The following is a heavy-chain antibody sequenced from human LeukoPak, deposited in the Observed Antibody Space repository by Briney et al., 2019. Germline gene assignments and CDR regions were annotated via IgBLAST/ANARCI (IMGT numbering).Heavy chain of an antibody. CDR1: GGSISSSSYY. CDR2: IYYSGST. Sequence: SETLSLTCTVSGGSISSSSYYWGWIRQPPGKGLEWIGSIYYSGSTYYNPSLKSRVTIAVDTCKNQSSLKLSSMTAADTAVYYCASLRFLEWSLNWFDPWGQGTLVTVSS. D-gene: IGHD3-3*01. V-gene: IGHV4-39*07. J-gene: IGHJ5*02. CDR3: ASLRFLEWSLNWFDP.